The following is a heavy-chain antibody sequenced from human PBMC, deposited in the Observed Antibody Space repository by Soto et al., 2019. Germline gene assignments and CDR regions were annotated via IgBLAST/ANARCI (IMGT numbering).Heavy chain of an antibody. J-gene: IGHJ4*02. D-gene: IGHD4-17*01. CDR3: AKDPRVTTAYYFDY. Sequence: EVQLVESGGGLIQPGGSLRLSCAASGFTVSSNYMSWVRQAPGKGLEWVSVIYSGGSTYYADSVKGRFTISRDNSKNTLYLQMSSLRAEDTAVYYCAKDPRVTTAYYFDYWGQGTLVTVSS. V-gene: IGHV3-53*01. CDR1: GFTVSSNY. CDR2: IYSGGST.